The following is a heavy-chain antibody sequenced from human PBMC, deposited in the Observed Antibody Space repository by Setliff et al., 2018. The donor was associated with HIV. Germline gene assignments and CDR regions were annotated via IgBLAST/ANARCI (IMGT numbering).Heavy chain of an antibody. CDR1: GFTLTDYP. V-gene: IGHV3-30*14. D-gene: IGHD3-16*02. J-gene: IGHJ4*02. CDR2: IASHGNWH. Sequence: GGSLRLSCAASGFTLTDYPMHWVRQAPGNGLEWVAVIASHGNWHDYAASVKGRFTISRDNSKNTVYLQMNSLRVEDTAVYYCARELYREWDYWGQGTLVTVSS. CDR3: ARELYREWDY.